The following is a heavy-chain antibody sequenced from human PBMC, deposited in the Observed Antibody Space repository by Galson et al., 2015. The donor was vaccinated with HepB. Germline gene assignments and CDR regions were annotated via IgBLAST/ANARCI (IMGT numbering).Heavy chain of an antibody. CDR3: ARGEYYYDSSGYYYESNWFDP. Sequence: SVKVSCKASGYTFTSYYMHWVRQAPGQGLEWMGIINPSGGSTSYAQKLQGRVTMTRDTSTSTVYMELSSLRSEDTAVYYCARGEYYYDSSGYYYESNWFDPWGQETLVTVSS. J-gene: IGHJ5*02. D-gene: IGHD3-22*01. CDR1: GYTFTSYY. V-gene: IGHV1-46*04. CDR2: INPSGGST.